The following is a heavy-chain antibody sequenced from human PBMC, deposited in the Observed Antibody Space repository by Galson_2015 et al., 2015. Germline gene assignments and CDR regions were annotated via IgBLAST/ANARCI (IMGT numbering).Heavy chain of an antibody. J-gene: IGHJ4*02. Sequence: SLRLSCAASGFTFSSYAMSWVRQAPGKGLEWVSAISGSGGSTYYADSVKGRFTISGDNSKNTLYLQMNSLRAEDTAVYYCAKGGEITRLAAVTTFGGGLDYWGQGTLVTVSS. CDR1: GFTFSSYA. CDR2: ISGSGGST. V-gene: IGHV3-23*01. CDR3: AKGGEITRLAAVTTFGGGLDY. D-gene: IGHD3-16*01.